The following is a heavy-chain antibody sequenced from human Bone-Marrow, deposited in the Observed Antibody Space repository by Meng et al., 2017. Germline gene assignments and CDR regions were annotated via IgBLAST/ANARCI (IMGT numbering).Heavy chain of an antibody. J-gene: IGHJ6*02. CDR2: IFSNDEK. D-gene: IGHD6-19*01. V-gene: IGHV2-26*01. CDR3: ARILKQWLVRDGYGMDV. Sequence: SGPTLVKPPETLTLTCTVSRFSLSNARMGVSWIRQPPGKALEWLAHIFSNDEKSYSTSLKSRLTISKDTSKSQVVLTMTNMDPVDTATYYCARILKQWLVRDGYGMDVWGQGTTVTVSS. CDR1: RFSLSNARMG.